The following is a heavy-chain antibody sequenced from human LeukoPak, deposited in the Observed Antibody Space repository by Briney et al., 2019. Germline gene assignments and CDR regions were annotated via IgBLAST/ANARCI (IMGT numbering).Heavy chain of an antibody. D-gene: IGHD4-11*01. V-gene: IGHV5-51*01. CDR3: ARLTTVITTTPYYMDV. CDR2: IYPGDSDA. J-gene: IGHJ6*03. Sequence: GESLKISCKGSGYSFSSNWIGWVRQMPGKGLEWVGIIYPGDSDARYSPSFQGQVTISADRSISTAYLQWSSLKASDTAMYYCARLTTVITTTPYYMDVWGKGTTVTVS. CDR1: GYSFSSNW.